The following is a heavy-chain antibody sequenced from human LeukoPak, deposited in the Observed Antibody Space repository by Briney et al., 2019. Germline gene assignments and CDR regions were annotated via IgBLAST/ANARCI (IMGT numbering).Heavy chain of an antibody. D-gene: IGHD1-20*01. V-gene: IGHV3-21*05. Sequence: GGSLRLSCAVSGITLSNYGMNWVRQAPGRGLEWISYIGLGSGFVSYADSVKGRFTISSDTARDSLYLQMNSLRAEDTAVYYCARDHNWAFDYWGQGTLVTVSS. CDR3: ARDHNWAFDY. CDR2: IGLGSGFV. J-gene: IGHJ4*02. CDR1: GITLSNYG.